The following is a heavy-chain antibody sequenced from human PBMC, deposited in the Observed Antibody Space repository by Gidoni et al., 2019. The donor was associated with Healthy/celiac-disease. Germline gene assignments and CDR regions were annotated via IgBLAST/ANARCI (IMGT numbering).Heavy chain of an antibody. V-gene: IGHV1-69*06. J-gene: IGHJ6*03. CDR3: ARNVAGRMDV. CDR2: IIPICGTA. Sequence: QVQLVQSGAEVQKPGSSVKVSCKAPGGTFSSYAISWVRQAPGQGLEWMGGIIPICGTANYAQKVQGRVTSTADKSTSTAYMELSSLRSEDTAVYYCARNVAGRMDVWGKGTTVTVSS. D-gene: IGHD6-19*01. CDR1: GGTFSSYA.